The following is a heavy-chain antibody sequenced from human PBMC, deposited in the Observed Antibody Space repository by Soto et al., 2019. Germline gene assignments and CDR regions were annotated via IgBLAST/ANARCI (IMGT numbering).Heavy chain of an antibody. J-gene: IGHJ4*02. D-gene: IGHD3-3*01. V-gene: IGHV3-23*01. Sequence: VQLLESGGGLVQPGGSLRLSCAASGFTFNNYAMSWVRQAPGKGLEWVSAISGSGGSTYYADSVKGRFTISRDNSRNTLYLQINSLRAEYTAVYYCANSPHDFWSGYLNWGQGTLVTVSS. CDR2: ISGSGGST. CDR1: GFTFNNYA. CDR3: ANSPHDFWSGYLN.